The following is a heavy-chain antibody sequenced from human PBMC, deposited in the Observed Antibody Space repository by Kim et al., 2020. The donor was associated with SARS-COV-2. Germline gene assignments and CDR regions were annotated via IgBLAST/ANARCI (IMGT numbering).Heavy chain of an antibody. CDR3: ESLATQQLVSGDFEY. V-gene: IGHV3-11*04. Sequence: DSVKGRFTSSRDNAKNSLYLQMNSMRAEDTAVYYCESLATQQLVSGDFEYWGQGTLVTVSS. J-gene: IGHJ4*02. D-gene: IGHD6-13*01.